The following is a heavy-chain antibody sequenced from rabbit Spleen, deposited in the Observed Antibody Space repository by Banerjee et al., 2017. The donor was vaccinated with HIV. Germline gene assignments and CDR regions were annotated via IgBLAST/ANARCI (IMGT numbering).Heavy chain of an antibody. CDR2: IAAGSSGTT. CDR3: ARGSATMTMVITGYYFNL. J-gene: IGHJ4*01. Sequence: QEQLVGSGGGLVKPGASLTLTCTASGFSFSSSYWICWVRQAPGKGLEWIACIAAGSSGTTYYASWAKGRFTISKSSSTTVTLQMTSLTAADTATYFCARGSATMTMVITGYYFNLWGPGTLVTVS. CDR1: GFSFSSSYW. V-gene: IGHV1S45*01. D-gene: IGHD2-1*01.